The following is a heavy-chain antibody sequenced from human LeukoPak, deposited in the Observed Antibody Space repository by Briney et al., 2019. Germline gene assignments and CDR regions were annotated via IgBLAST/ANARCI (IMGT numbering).Heavy chain of an antibody. CDR3: AREWLPHTVNWFDP. Sequence: SETLSLTCTVSGGSISSYYWSWIRQPPGKGLEWIGYIYYSGSTNYNSSLKSRVTISVDTSKNQFSLKLSSVTAADTAVYYCAREWLPHTVNWFDPWGQGTLVTVSS. J-gene: IGHJ5*02. CDR2: IYYSGST. V-gene: IGHV4-59*01. CDR1: GGSISSYY. D-gene: IGHD3-22*01.